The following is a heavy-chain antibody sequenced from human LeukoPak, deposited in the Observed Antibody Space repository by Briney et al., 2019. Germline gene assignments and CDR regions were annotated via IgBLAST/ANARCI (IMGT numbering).Heavy chain of an antibody. CDR1: EYSFTNYW. CDR3: ARRGGYNYGYFDY. Sequence: ESLKISCKGSEYSFTNYWIGWVRQTPGKGLEWMGFIYPGDSDTTYSPSFQGQVTISADKSISTAYLQWSSLKASDTAMYYCARRGGYNYGYFDYWGQGSQVAVSS. J-gene: IGHJ4*02. D-gene: IGHD5-18*01. CDR2: IYPGDSDT. V-gene: IGHV5-51*01.